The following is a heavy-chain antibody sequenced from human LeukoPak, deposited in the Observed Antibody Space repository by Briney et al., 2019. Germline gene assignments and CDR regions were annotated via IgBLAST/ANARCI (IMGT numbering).Heavy chain of an antibody. Sequence: GSLRLSCAASGFTFSRYWMSWVRQAPGKGLEWVANIKQDGSEKYYVDSVKGRFTISRDNAKNSLYLQMNSLRAEDTAVYNCAREPETVTTGYWGQGTLVTVSS. D-gene: IGHD4-17*01. CDR2: IKQDGSEK. CDR1: GFTFSRYW. CDR3: AREPETVTTGY. J-gene: IGHJ4*02. V-gene: IGHV3-7*01.